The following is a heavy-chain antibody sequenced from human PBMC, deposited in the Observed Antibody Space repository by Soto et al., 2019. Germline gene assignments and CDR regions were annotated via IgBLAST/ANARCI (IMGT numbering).Heavy chain of an antibody. V-gene: IGHV3-7*01. D-gene: IGHD5-12*01. CDR3: ARDPIREDGYVFDS. J-gene: IGHJ5*01. CDR2: INRDGSER. Sequence: PGGSLRLSCEAYGFTFSSYWMGWVRQAPGKGLEWVANINRDGSERYYVDSVKGRFTISRDNAKNSVYLQMNSLRAEDSAVYYCARDPIREDGYVFDSWGQGALVTVYS. CDR1: GFTFSSYW.